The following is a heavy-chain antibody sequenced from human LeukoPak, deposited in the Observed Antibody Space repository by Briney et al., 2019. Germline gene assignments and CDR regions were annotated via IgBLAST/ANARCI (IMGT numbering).Heavy chain of an antibody. V-gene: IGHV3-30*18. Sequence: GGSLRPSCAASGFTFSSYGMHWVRQAPGKGLEWVAVISYDGSNKYYADSVKGRFTISRDNSKNTLYLQMNSLRAEDTAVYYCAKGHSDFWSGYSTSYFDYWGQGTLVTVSS. D-gene: IGHD3-3*01. J-gene: IGHJ4*02. CDR3: AKGHSDFWSGYSTSYFDY. CDR2: ISYDGSNK. CDR1: GFTFSSYG.